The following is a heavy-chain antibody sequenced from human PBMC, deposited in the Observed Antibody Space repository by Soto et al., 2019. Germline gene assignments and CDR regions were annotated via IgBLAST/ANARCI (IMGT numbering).Heavy chain of an antibody. CDR3: AREGSGTEDFYYGMDV. CDR2: ISYDGSNR. V-gene: IGHV3-30*04. Sequence: PGGSLRLSCAASGFTFSGDAMHWVRQAPGKGLEWAAVISYDGSNRYYAKSVKGRFTISRDNSKKTLYLQTNSLRPEGTALYYCAREGSGTEDFYYGMDVWGQGTTVTVSS. CDR1: GFTFSGDA. J-gene: IGHJ6*02. D-gene: IGHD1-1*01.